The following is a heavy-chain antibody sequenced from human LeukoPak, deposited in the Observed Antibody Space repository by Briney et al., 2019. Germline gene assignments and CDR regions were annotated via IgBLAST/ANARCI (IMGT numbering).Heavy chain of an antibody. V-gene: IGHV3-64*01. CDR1: GFTFSSYA. J-gene: IGHJ4*02. CDR2: ISTNGGNT. Sequence: PGGSLRLSCAASGFTFSSYAMHWVRQAPGKGLECVSCISTNGGNTHYANSVKGRFTISGDNSKNTLYLQMGSLRAEDMAVYYCAREGYLTNKRNYADYWGQGTLVTVSS. D-gene: IGHD1-7*01. CDR3: AREGYLTNKRNYADY.